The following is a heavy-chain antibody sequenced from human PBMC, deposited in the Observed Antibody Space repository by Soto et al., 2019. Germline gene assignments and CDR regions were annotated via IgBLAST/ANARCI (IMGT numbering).Heavy chain of an antibody. J-gene: IGHJ4*02. Sequence: QVQLVQSGAEVKKPGASVKVSCKASGYTFTSYGFSWVRQAPGQGLEWMGCISGPNGNTNYAQKLQGRVTMTTDTTTSTGYMELRSLRSDDPAVYYCARDRYDSSGYYLGADYWGQGTLVTVSS. D-gene: IGHD3-22*01. V-gene: IGHV1-18*01. CDR2: ISGPNGNT. CDR1: GYTFTSYG. CDR3: ARDRYDSSGYYLGADY.